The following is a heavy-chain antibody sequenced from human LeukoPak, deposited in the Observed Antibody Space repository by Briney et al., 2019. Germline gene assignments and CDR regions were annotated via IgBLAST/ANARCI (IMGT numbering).Heavy chain of an antibody. CDR2: ISWNSGSM. D-gene: IGHD3-22*01. Sequence: GGSLRLSCAASGFTFDDYAMHWVRQAPGKGLEWVSGISWNSGSMGYADSVKGRFTISRDNAKNSLYLQMNSLRAEDTALYYCAKGSSGYYYVDYWGQGTLVTVSS. J-gene: IGHJ4*02. CDR1: GFTFDDYA. V-gene: IGHV3-9*01. CDR3: AKGSSGYYYVDY.